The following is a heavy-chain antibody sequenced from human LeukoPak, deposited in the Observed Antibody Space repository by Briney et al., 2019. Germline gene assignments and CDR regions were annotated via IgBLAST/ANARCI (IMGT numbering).Heavy chain of an antibody. V-gene: IGHV3-74*01. Sequence: SGGSLRLSCAASGFTFSSYWMHWVRHAPGKGLVWVSRINSDGSSTSYADSVKGRFTISRDNAKNTLYLQMNSLRAEDTAVYYCAREVRGLYYDSWSGSDHFDYWGQGTLVTVSS. D-gene: IGHD3-3*01. CDR2: INSDGSST. J-gene: IGHJ4*02. CDR1: GFTFSSYW. CDR3: AREVRGLYYDSWSGSDHFDY.